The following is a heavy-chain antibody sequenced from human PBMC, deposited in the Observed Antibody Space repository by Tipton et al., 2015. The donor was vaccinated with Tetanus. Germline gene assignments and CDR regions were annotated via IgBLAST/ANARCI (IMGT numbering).Heavy chain of an antibody. J-gene: IGHJ1*01. CDR2: IYYTGNT. D-gene: IGHD6-19*01. Sequence: LRLSCTVSGGSMSTYYWSWLRQHPGKGLEWLGYIYYTGNTYYNPSLKSRLTISLDTSKNHFSLRLASLSAADTAVYYCARANDAFPQQCRFRVWGQRCLV. CDR3: ARANDAFPQQCRFRV. CDR1: GGSMSTYY. V-gene: IGHV4-31*03.